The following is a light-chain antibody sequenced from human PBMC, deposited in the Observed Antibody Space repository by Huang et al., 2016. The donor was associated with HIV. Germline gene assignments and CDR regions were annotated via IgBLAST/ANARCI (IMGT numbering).Light chain of an antibody. V-gene: IGKV1-39*01. Sequence: DIQMTQSPSSLSASVGDRVTITCRASQTISTYLNWYQQKPGTAPKLLIYAASSLQRGVPSRFSGSGSGTDFTRSISSVQPEDCATYYCEQSFSTPLITFGQGTRLEIK. J-gene: IGKJ5*01. CDR2: AAS. CDR1: QTISTY. CDR3: EQSFSTPLIT.